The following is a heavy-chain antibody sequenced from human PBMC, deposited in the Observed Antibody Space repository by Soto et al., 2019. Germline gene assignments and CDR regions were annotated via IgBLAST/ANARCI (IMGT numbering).Heavy chain of an antibody. V-gene: IGHV4-4*07. Sequence: SETLSLTCTVSGGSVSSQYWSWIRQPAGKGLEWIGRIYNGGIPLIHPSLESRVALSLDTSKNQFSLTLSSVTAADTAIYYCARALARVKTRFDPWGQGTLVTVS. CDR1: GGSVSSQY. CDR3: ARALARVKTRFDP. J-gene: IGHJ5*02. D-gene: IGHD4-17*01. CDR2: IYNGGIP.